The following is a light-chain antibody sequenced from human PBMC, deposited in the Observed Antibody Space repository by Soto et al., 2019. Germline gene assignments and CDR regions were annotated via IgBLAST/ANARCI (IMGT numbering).Light chain of an antibody. J-gene: IGLJ1*01. CDR1: SSNIGKNY. CDR2: DNN. V-gene: IGLV1-51*01. Sequence: QSVLTQPPSVSAAPGQKVTISCSGSSSNIGKNYVSWYQQLPGTAPKLLIYDNNKRPSGIPDRFSGSKSGTSATLGITGLQTGGEADYYCGSWDSSLSAYVFGTGTKVTVL. CDR3: GSWDSSLSAYV.